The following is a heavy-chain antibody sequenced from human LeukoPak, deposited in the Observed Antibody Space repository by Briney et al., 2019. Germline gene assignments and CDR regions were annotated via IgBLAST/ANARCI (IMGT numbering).Heavy chain of an antibody. CDR1: GFTFSSYA. Sequence: GGSLRPSCAASGFTFSSYAMSWVRQAPGKGLEWVSAISGSGGSTYYADSVKGRFTISRDNSKNTLYLQMNSLRAEDTAVYYCAKWRRGGSYYSDYYYGMDVWGQGTTVTVSS. CDR3: AKWRRGGSYYSDYYYGMDV. CDR2: ISGSGGST. D-gene: IGHD1-26*01. V-gene: IGHV3-23*01. J-gene: IGHJ6*02.